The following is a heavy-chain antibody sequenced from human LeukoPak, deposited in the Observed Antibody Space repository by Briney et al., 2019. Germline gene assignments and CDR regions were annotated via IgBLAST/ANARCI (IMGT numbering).Heavy chain of an antibody. CDR3: AALTAADY. CDR1: GIPFSDYY. CDR2: ISSSSSYR. V-gene: IGHV3-11*06. D-gene: IGHD6-13*01. J-gene: IGHJ4*02. Sequence: GGSLRLSCVVSGIPFSDYYMNWIRQAPGKGLKWISYISSSSSYRDYAASVKGRFTISRDNAKHVLCLQMNSLRVEDTAVYYCAALTAADYWGLGTLVAVSS.